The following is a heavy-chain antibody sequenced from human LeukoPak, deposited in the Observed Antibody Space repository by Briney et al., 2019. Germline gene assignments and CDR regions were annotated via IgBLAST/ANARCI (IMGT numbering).Heavy chain of an antibody. Sequence: ASVKVSCKASGYTFTSYGISWVRQAPGQGLEWMGWISAYNGNTNYAQKLQGRVTMTTDTSTSTAYMELRSLRSDDRAVYYCARDTLDCSGGSCYPTDFDYWGQGTLVTVSS. J-gene: IGHJ4*02. V-gene: IGHV1-18*04. CDR1: GYTFTSYG. CDR2: ISAYNGNT. CDR3: ARDTLDCSGGSCYPTDFDY. D-gene: IGHD2-15*01.